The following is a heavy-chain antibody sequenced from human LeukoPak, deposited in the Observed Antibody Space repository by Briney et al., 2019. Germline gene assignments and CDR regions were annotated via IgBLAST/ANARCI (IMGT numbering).Heavy chain of an antibody. V-gene: IGHV4-59*01. CDR2: IYYSGST. Sequence: PSETLSLTCTVSGGSISSYYWTWMRQSPGKGLDWIGYIYYSGSTKYNPSLKSRVTISIDTSKNQFSLKLSSVTAADTAVYYCARDLAAVGHFDYWGQGTLVTVTS. J-gene: IGHJ4*02. D-gene: IGHD6-13*01. CDR3: ARDLAAVGHFDY. CDR1: GGSISSYY.